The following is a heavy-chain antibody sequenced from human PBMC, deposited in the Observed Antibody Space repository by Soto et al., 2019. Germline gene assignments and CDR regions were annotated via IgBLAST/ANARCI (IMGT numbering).Heavy chain of an antibody. J-gene: IGHJ6*02. V-gene: IGHV1-69*13. D-gene: IGHD6-6*01. CDR1: GGTFSSYA. CDR3: ASSRLEQLDEHPIYYYYGMDV. Sequence: SVKVSCKASGGTFSSYAISWVRQAPGQGLEWMGGIIPIFGTANYAQKFQGRVTITADESTSTAYMELSSLRSEDTAVYYCASSRLEQLDEHPIYYYYGMDVWGQGTTVTVSS. CDR2: IIPIFGTA.